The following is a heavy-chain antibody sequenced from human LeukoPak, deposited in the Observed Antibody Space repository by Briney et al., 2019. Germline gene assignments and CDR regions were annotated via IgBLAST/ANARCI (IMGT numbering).Heavy chain of an antibody. CDR1: GYPFTDYY. Sequence: ATVKISCKSSGYPFTDYYIHWLQQAPGKGLEWMGCIDPLDGETTYAETFLGRVTFTADTSTSTIYMELNSLTFADRAVYYCARDHEERGPYLDLWGQGTQVFVSS. V-gene: IGHV1-69-2*01. J-gene: IGHJ4*02. D-gene: IGHD3-10*01. CDR3: ARDHEERGPYLDL. CDR2: IDPLDGET.